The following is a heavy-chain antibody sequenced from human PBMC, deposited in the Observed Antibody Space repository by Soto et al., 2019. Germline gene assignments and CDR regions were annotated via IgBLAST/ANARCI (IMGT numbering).Heavy chain of an antibody. D-gene: IGHD2-15*01. CDR3: ATERLGYCSGGSCYYFDY. V-gene: IGHV1-24*01. J-gene: IGHJ4*02. Sequence: GASVKVSCKVSGYTLIELSMHWVRQAPGKGLEWMGGFDPEDGETIYAQKFQGRVTMTEDTSTDTAYMELSSLRSEDTAVYYCATERLGYCSGGSCYYFDYWGQGALVTVSS. CDR2: FDPEDGET. CDR1: GYTLIELS.